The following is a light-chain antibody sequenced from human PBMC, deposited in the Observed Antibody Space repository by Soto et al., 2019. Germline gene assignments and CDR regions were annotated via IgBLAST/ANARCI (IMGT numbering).Light chain of an antibody. CDR3: QKYNSAPPT. V-gene: IGKV1-27*01. J-gene: IGKJ1*01. CDR2: AAS. Sequence: DIRMTQSPSSLSTSVGDRVTITCRASQAISIYLAWYQQKPGKVPKLLIYAASTLQSGVPSRFSGSGSGTDFTLTISSLQPEDVATYYCQKYNSAPPTFGQGTNVEIK. CDR1: QAISIY.